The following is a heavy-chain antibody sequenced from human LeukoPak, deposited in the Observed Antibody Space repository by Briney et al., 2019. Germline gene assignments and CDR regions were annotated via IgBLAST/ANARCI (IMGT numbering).Heavy chain of an antibody. J-gene: IGHJ4*02. CDR2: SYYSGST. V-gene: IGHV4-39*01. CDR1: GGSISSYY. Sequence: SETLSLTCTVSGGSISSYYWGWIRQTPGKGLEWIGSSYYSGSTYYNPSLKSRVTISVDTSKNQFSLKLSSVTAADTAVYYCARLETGSYIRKYYFDYWGQGTLVTVSS. D-gene: IGHD3-10*01. CDR3: ARLETGSYIRKYYFDY.